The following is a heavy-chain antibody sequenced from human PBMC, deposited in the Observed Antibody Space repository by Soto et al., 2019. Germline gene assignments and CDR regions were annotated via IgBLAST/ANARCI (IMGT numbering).Heavy chain of an antibody. J-gene: IGHJ6*03. CDR3: ARPTGGHDAGGHYMDV. CDR2: IIPIVGLT. D-gene: IGHD2-8*02. CDR1: GGSLSSYP. Sequence: QVQLLQSGSEVKKPGSSVKVSCRASGGSLSSYPVTWVRQAPGQGLEWMGRIIPIVGLTNYAQKFQGRVTITADKSMSTAYMELSSLRSDDTAVYYCARPTGGHDAGGHYMDVWGKGTTVIVSS. V-gene: IGHV1-69*02.